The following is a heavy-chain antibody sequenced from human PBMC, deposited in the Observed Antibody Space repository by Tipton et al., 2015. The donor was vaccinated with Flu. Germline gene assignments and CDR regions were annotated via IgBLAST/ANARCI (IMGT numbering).Heavy chain of an antibody. D-gene: IGHD6-19*01. CDR1: GGSISSYY. V-gene: IGHV4-59*01. Sequence: TLSLTCTVSGGSISSYYWSWIRQPAGKGLEWIGYIYYSGSTNYNPSLKSRVTISVDTSKNQFSLKLSSVTAADTAVYYCARLEAMGGWYGGDWFDPWGQGTLVYVSS. CDR2: IYYSGST. CDR3: ARLEAMGGWYGGDWFDP. J-gene: IGHJ5*02.